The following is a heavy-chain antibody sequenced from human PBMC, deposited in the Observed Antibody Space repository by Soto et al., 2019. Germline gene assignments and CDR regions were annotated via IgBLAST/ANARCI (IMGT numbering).Heavy chain of an antibody. Sequence: ASVKVSCKASGGTFSSYAISWVRQAPGQGLEWMGGIIPIFGTANYAQKFQGRVTITADESTSTAYMELSSLRSEDTAVYYCARDGGYGDYYGMDVWGQGTTVTVSS. CDR2: IIPIFGTA. J-gene: IGHJ6*02. CDR3: ARDGGYGDYYGMDV. V-gene: IGHV1-69*13. D-gene: IGHD4-17*01. CDR1: GGTFSSYA.